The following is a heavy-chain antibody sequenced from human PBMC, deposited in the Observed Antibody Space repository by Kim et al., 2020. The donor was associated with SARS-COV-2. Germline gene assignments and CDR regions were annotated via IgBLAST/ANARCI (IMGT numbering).Heavy chain of an antibody. Sequence: GGSLRLSCAASGFTVSSNYMSWVRQAPGKGLEWVSVIYSGGSTYYADSVKGRFTISRDNSKNTLYLQMNSLRAEDTAVYYCARDRPPPLRNSGSYIAVDYWGQGTLVAVSS. CDR2: IYSGGST. J-gene: IGHJ4*01. D-gene: IGHD1-26*01. V-gene: IGHV3-66*01. CDR3: ARDRPPPLRNSGSYIAVDY. CDR1: GFTVSSNY.